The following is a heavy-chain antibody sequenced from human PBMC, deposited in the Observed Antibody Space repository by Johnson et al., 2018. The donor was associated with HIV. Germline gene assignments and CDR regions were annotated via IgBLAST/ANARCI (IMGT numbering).Heavy chain of an antibody. D-gene: IGHD6-19*01. CDR2: IWYDGSNK. CDR3: AKERRQSRAFYI. CDR1: GFTFSSYG. Sequence: QVLLVESGGGVVQPGRSLRLSCAASGFTFSSYGMHWVRQAPGKGLEWVAVIWYDGSNKYYADSVKGRFTISRDNSKNTMYLQMNSLGAEETAVYYCAKERRQSRAFYIWGQGTMVTVSS. V-gene: IGHV3-33*06. J-gene: IGHJ3*02.